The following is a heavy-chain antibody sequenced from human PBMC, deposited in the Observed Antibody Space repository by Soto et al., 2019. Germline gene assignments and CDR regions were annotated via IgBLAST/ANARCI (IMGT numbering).Heavy chain of an antibody. J-gene: IGHJ5*02. V-gene: IGHV3-11*06. CDR1: GFTFGYSY. D-gene: IGHD2-15*01. CDR2: ISPGSRYP. CDR3: VRGGGGGLFDP. Sequence: KPGGSLRLSCAGSGFTFGYSYMSWIRQAPGKGLEWLSYISPGSRYPAYADSVKGRFTISRDNAKRSLYLQMMSLTAEDTAIYYCVRGGGGGLFDPWGQGTMVTVS.